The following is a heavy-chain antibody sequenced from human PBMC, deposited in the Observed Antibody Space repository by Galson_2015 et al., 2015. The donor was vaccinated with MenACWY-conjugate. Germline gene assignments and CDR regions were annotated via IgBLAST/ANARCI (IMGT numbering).Heavy chain of an antibody. J-gene: IGHJ4*02. Sequence: SLRLSCAASGFTFSNYWMSWVRQAPGKGLEWVANIKQDGSEKYYVDSVKGRFTISRDNAKNSLFLQMNSLRAEDTAVYYCANEGGYSSDWPDYWGQETLVTVSS. CDR3: ANEGGYSSDWPDY. V-gene: IGHV3-7*03. CDR1: GFTFSNYW. CDR2: IKQDGSEK. D-gene: IGHD6-19*01.